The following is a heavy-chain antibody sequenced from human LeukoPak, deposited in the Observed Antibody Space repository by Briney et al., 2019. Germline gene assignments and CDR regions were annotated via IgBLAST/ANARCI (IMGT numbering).Heavy chain of an antibody. V-gene: IGHV3-30*18. CDR2: ISYDGSNK. D-gene: IGHD5-18*01. CDR1: GFTFSSSG. J-gene: IGHJ4*02. CDR3: AKGQPGGTQLPSLTSYYFDI. Sequence: GGSLRLSCGASGFTFSSSGMHWVRQAPGKGLQWVAVISYDGSNKYYTNSVKGRFTISRDNSKNTVYLQMNSLRAEDTAVYYCAKGQPGGTQLPSLTSYYFDIWGQGTLVTVSS.